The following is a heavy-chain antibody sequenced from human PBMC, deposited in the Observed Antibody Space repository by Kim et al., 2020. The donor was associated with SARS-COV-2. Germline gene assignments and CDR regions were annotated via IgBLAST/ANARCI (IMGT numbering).Heavy chain of an antibody. CDR2: T. J-gene: IGHJ4*02. Sequence: TRYSPSFQGQVTISADKSISTAYLQWSSLKASDAAMYDCATPGDTPYFDYWGQGTLVTVSS. CDR3: ATPGDTPYFDY. D-gene: IGHD2-21*01. V-gene: IGHV5-51*01.